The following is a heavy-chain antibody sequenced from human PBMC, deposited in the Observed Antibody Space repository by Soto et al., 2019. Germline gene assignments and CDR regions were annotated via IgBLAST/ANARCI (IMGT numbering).Heavy chain of an antibody. Sequence: SVKVSCKASGGTFSSYTISWVRQAPGQGLEWMGRIIPILGIANYAQKLQGRVTMTTDTSTSTAYMELRSLRSDDTAVYYCARDPPIKYSSSWHDAFDIWGQGTMVTVSS. CDR2: IIPILGIA. D-gene: IGHD6-6*01. J-gene: IGHJ3*02. CDR1: GGTFSSYT. V-gene: IGHV1-69*04. CDR3: ARDPPIKYSSSWHDAFDI.